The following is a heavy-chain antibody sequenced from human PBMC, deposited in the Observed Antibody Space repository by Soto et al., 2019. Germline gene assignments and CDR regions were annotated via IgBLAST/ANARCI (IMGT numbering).Heavy chain of an antibody. V-gene: IGHV4-61*01. CDR2: IYYSGST. CDR3: ARHSLYYYGSGSYNGWFDP. CDR1: GGSVSSCSYY. Sequence: PSETLXLTFTVSGGSVSSCSYYWSWIRQPPGKGLEWIGYIYYSGSTNYNPSLKSRVTISVDTSKNQFSLKLSSVTAADTAVYYCARHSLYYYGSGSYNGWFDPWGQGTLVTVSS. J-gene: IGHJ5*02. D-gene: IGHD3-10*01.